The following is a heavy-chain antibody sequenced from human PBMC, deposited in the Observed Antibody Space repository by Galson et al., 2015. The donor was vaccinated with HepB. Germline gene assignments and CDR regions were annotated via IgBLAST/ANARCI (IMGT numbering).Heavy chain of an antibody. V-gene: IGHV1-8*01. J-gene: IGHJ4*02. D-gene: IGHD6-13*01. CDR2: MNPNSGNT. Sequence: SVKVSCKASGYTFTSYDINWVRQATGQGLEWMGWMNPNSGNTGYAQKFQGRVTMTRNTSISTAYMELSSLRSEDTAVYYCARVGNLVAAAGDYWGQGTLVTVSS. CDR1: GYTFTSYD. CDR3: ARVGNLVAAAGDY.